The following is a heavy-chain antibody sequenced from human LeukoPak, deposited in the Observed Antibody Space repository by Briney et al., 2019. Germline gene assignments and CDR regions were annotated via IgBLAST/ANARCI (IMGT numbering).Heavy chain of an antibody. CDR2: IKQDGSGR. CDR1: GFTLSSFW. D-gene: IGHD1-26*01. Sequence: GGSLRHSCAASGFTLSSFWMSWVRQALGKGLEWVANIKQDGSGRYYVDSVKGRFTISRDNAQNSLFLQMNSLRAEDTAFYYCARQLAGPTGYFYMDVWGKGTTVTVSS. J-gene: IGHJ6*03. V-gene: IGHV3-7*01. CDR3: ARQLAGPTGYFYMDV.